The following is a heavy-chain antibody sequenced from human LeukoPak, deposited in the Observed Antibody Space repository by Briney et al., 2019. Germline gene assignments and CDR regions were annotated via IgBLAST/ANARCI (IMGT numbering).Heavy chain of an antibody. CDR3: ARSSGVSAAGSPYYFDY. CDR2: ISPYSGNT. Sequence: ASVKVSCKASGYTFHNYGISWVRQAPGQGLEGMGWISPYSGNTDYTERLQGRVTMTTDTSTTTAFMVLRSLRSDDTAVYYCARSSGVSAAGSPYYFDYWGQGTLVTVSS. J-gene: IGHJ4*02. CDR1: GYTFHNYG. D-gene: IGHD6-13*01. V-gene: IGHV1-18*01.